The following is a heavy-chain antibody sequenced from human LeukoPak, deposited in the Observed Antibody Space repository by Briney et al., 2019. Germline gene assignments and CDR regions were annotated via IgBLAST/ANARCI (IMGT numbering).Heavy chain of an antibody. J-gene: IGHJ4*02. CDR1: GFTFSIYW. CDR3: ARQRDHCDYLPFDY. Sequence: PGGSLRLSCAASGFTFSIYWMSWVRQAPGKGLEWVANIKQDGSEKYYVDSVKGRFTISRDNAKNSLYLQMNSLRAEDTAVYHCARQRDHCDYLPFDYCGQGTLVTVSS. D-gene: IGHD4-17*01. V-gene: IGHV3-7*01. CDR2: IKQDGSEK.